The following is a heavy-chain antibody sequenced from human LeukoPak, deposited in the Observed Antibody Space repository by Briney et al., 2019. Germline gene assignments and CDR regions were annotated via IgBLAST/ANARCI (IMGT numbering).Heavy chain of an antibody. CDR3: VRGNYGGILDF. CDR2: VLYDGSNK. Sequence: GRSLRLSCAASGFTFTRYTMHWVRQAPGKGLEWVAVVLYDGSNKYYADSVKGRFTLSRDNSKNTLSLQMNTLRADDTAVYYCVRGNYGGILDFWGQGTLVTVSS. D-gene: IGHD2-21*01. V-gene: IGHV3-30*04. CDR1: GFTFTRYT. J-gene: IGHJ4*02.